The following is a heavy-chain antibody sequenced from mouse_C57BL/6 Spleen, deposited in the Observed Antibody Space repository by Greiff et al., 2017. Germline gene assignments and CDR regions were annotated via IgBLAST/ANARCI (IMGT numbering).Heavy chain of an antibody. V-gene: IGHV1-20*01. CDR1: GYSFTGYF. Sequence: EVQLQQSGPELVKPGDSVKISCKASGYSFTGYFMNWVMQSHGKSLEWIGRINPYNGDTFYNQKFKGKATLTVDKSSSTAHMELRSLTSEDSAVYYCARSVYGNRFAYWGQGTLVTVSA. D-gene: IGHD2-1*01. CDR3: ARSVYGNRFAY. J-gene: IGHJ3*01. CDR2: INPYNGDT.